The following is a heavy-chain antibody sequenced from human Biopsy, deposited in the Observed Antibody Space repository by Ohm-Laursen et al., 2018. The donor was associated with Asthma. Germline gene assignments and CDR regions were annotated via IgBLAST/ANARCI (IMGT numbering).Heavy chain of an antibody. CDR1: GFSFSNFA. Sequence: SLRLSCAATGFSFSNFAIHWVRQAPGKGLEWVGVISKDASTQDYADSVKGRFTMARDNSKNTPDLQMNSLREEDTAVYYCVRDGTDDAFDIWGQGTVVSVSS. V-gene: IGHV3-30*01. CDR3: VRDGTDDAFDI. D-gene: IGHD1-1*01. CDR2: ISKDASTQ. J-gene: IGHJ3*02.